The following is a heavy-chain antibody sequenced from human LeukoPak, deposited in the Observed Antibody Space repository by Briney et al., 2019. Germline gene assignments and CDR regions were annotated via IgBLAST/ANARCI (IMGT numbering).Heavy chain of an antibody. Sequence: GGSLRLSCAASGFTFSSYGMHWVRQAPGKGLEWVAFIRYDGSNKYYADSVKGRFTISRDNSKNTLYLQMNILRAEDTAVYYCEKDKTPKNEYGSGSSKDYWGQGTLVTVSS. CDR1: GFTFSSYG. J-gene: IGHJ4*02. CDR2: IRYDGSNK. CDR3: EKDKTPKNEYGSGSSKDY. V-gene: IGHV3-30*02. D-gene: IGHD3-10*01.